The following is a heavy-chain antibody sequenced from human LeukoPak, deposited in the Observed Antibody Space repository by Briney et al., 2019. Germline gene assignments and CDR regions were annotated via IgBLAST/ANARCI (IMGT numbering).Heavy chain of an antibody. CDR1: GFTFSSYD. V-gene: IGHV3-13*01. J-gene: IGHJ5*02. CDR2: IGTAGDT. CDR3: ARGDSSSWYWFDP. Sequence: GGSLRLSCAASGFTFSSYDMHWVRHATGKGLEWVSAIGTAGDTYYPGSVKGRFTISRENAKNSLYLQMNSPRAGDTAVYYCARGDSSSWYWFDPWGQGTLVTVSS. D-gene: IGHD6-13*01.